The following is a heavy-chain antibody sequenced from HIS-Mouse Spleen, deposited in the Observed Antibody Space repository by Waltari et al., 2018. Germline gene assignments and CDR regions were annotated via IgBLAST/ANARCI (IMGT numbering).Heavy chain of an antibody. Sequence: EVQLVESGGGLVQPGGSLRLSCAASGFTSSSSARHWVRQAPGKGLEYVSAISSNWVSTYYANSVKGRFTISRDNSKNTLYLQMGSLRAEDMAVYYCARFIAVAGTGWFDPWGQGTLVTVSS. V-gene: IGHV3-64*01. CDR2: ISSNWVST. J-gene: IGHJ5*02. CDR3: ARFIAVAGTGWFDP. D-gene: IGHD6-19*01. CDR1: GFTSSSSA.